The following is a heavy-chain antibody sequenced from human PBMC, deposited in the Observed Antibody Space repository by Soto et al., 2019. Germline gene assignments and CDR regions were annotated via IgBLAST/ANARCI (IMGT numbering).Heavy chain of an antibody. V-gene: IGHV1-8*01. Sequence: ASVKVSCKASGYTFTSYDINWVRQATGQGLEWMGWMNPNSGNTGYAQKFQGRVTMTRNTSISTAYMELSSLRSEDTAVYYCARAEWMKGMSTITRPWREDGDVWGQGTTVTVSS. J-gene: IGHJ6*02. CDR1: GYTFTSYD. CDR2: MNPNSGNT. D-gene: IGHD5-12*01. CDR3: ARAEWMKGMSTITRPWREDGDV.